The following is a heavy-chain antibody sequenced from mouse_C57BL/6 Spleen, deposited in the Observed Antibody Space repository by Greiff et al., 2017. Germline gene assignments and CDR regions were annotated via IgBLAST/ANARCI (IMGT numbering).Heavy chain of an antibody. V-gene: IGHV1-67*01. CDR1: GYTFTDYA. Sequence: VQLQQSGPELVRPGVSVKISCKGSGYTFTDYAMHWVKQSHAKSLEWIGVISTYYGDASYNQKFEDKATMTVDKSSSTAYMELARLTSEDSAVYYCARSEGNWENYFDYWGQGTTLTVSS. CDR2: ISTYYGDA. D-gene: IGHD4-1*01. CDR3: ARSEGNWENYFDY. J-gene: IGHJ2*01.